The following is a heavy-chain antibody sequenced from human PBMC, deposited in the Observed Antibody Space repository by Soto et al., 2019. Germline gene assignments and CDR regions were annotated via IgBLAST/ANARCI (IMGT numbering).Heavy chain of an antibody. V-gene: IGHV3-30*18. J-gene: IGHJ2*01. Sequence: QVQLVESGGGVVQPGRSLRLSCAVSGFTLRNHGMHWVRQSPGKGLEWVAVVSFDGRDEYYANSVKGRFTVSRDNSRNTVYLQMNSLKDEDTAVYYCAKLCRSLGFGSMRYFDSSDSDWYLDLWGCGTLVTVSS. D-gene: IGHD3-22*01. CDR1: GFTLRNHG. CDR3: AKLCRSLGFGSMRYFDSSDSDWYLDL. CDR2: VSFDGRDE.